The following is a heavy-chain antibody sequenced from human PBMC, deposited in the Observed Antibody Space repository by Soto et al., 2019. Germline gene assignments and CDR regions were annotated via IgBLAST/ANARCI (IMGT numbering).Heavy chain of an antibody. V-gene: IGHV1-18*01. CDR3: ARDLSAVAGGYYFDY. D-gene: IGHD6-19*01. CDR1: GYTFTSYG. Sequence: ASVKVYCKASGYTFTSYGISWVRQAPGQGLEWMGWISAYNGNTNYAQKLQGRVTMTTDTSTSTAYMELRSLRSDDTAVYYCARDLSAVAGGYYFDYWGQGTLVTVSS. J-gene: IGHJ4*02. CDR2: ISAYNGNT.